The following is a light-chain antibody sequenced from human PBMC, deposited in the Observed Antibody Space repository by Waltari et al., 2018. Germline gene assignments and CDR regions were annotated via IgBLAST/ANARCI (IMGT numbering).Light chain of an antibody. J-gene: IGKJ3*01. V-gene: IGKV3-15*01. CDR2: GAS. CDR3: QQYNNWPPVFT. CDR1: HSISNN. Sequence: EIVLTQSPATLSVSPGERATLSCRASHSISNNLAWYQQNPGQAPRHLIYGASARATGIPARFSGSGSGTEFTLTISSLQSEDFAIYYCQQYNNWPPVFTFGPGTKVDF.